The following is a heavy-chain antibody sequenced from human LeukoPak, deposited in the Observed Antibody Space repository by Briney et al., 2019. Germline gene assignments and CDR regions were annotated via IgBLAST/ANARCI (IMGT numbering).Heavy chain of an antibody. J-gene: IGHJ5*02. Sequence: ASVRVSCKASGYTFTGYYMHWVRQAPGQGLEWMGWINPNSGGTNYAQKFQGRVTMTRDTSISTAYMELSRLRSDDTAVYYCATPFSMVRSRNWFDPWGQGTLVTVSS. D-gene: IGHD3-10*01. CDR1: GYTFTGYY. CDR3: ATPFSMVRSRNWFDP. CDR2: INPNSGGT. V-gene: IGHV1-2*02.